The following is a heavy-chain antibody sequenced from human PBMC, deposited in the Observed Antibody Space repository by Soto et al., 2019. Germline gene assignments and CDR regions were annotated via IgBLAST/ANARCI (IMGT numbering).Heavy chain of an antibody. CDR1: GASISSSPYY. CDR3: VRGGGISVAGE. Sequence: QVQLQESGPGLVKPSETLSLTCIVSGASISSSPYYWSWIRQPPGKGLEWIGSIYHTGSTYYSPSLKSRVTMSVDTSKNQFSLRLSSVTAADTAVYYCVRGGGISVAGEWGQGTLVTVSS. D-gene: IGHD6-19*01. CDR2: IYHTGST. V-gene: IGHV4-39*01. J-gene: IGHJ4*02.